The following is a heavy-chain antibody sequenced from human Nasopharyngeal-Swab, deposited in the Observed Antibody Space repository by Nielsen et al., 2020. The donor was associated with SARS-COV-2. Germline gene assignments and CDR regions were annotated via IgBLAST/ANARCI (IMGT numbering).Heavy chain of an antibody. CDR3: ARGTDTAMVFRYNWFDP. CDR2: MNPNSGNT. Sequence: ASVKVSCKASGYTFTSYDINWVRQATGQGLEWMGWMNPNSGNTGYAQKFQGRVTMTRDTSTSTVYMELSSLRSEDTAVYYCARGTDTAMVFRYNWFDPWGQGTLVTVSS. D-gene: IGHD5-18*01. J-gene: IGHJ5*02. CDR1: GYTFTSYD. V-gene: IGHV1-8*01.